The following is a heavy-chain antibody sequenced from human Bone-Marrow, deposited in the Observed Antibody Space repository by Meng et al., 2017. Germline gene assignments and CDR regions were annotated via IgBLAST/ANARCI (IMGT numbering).Heavy chain of an antibody. CDR3: TWDNKAVSDY. CDR2: IKSNTDGRTT. V-gene: IGHV3-15*01. Sequence: GESLKISCAASGFTFDDYDMSWVRQAPGKGPEWVGPIKSNTDGRTTDYAAPVTGRFTISRDDSTNTLYLQLNRMKIDDTALYYCTWDNKAVSDYWGQGTLVTVSS. J-gene: IGHJ4*02. CDR1: GFTFDDYD. D-gene: IGHD1-26*01.